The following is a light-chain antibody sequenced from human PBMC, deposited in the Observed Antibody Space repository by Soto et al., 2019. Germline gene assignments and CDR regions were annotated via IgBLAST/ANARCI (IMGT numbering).Light chain of an antibody. CDR2: EVS. V-gene: IGLV2-8*01. CDR3: TSYVGSDIWV. Sequence: QSVLTQPPSASGSPGQSVTISGTGTSSDVGAYNYVSWYQLYPGKAPKLMIYEVSKRPSGVPDRFSGSKSGNTASLTVSGLQAEDEADYYCTSYVGSDIWVFGGGTKLTVL. J-gene: IGLJ3*02. CDR1: SSDVGAYNY.